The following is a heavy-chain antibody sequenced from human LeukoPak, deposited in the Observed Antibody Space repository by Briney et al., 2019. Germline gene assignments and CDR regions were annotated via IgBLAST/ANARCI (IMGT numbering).Heavy chain of an antibody. CDR3: ARDRTLKYGMDV. CDR1: GFTVSSNY. Sequence: QAGGSLRLSCAASGFTVSSNYMSWVRQAPGKGLEWVSVIYSGGSTYYADSVKGRSTISRDNSKNTLYLQMNSLRAEDTAVYYCARDRTLKYGMDVWGQGTTVTVSS. D-gene: IGHD1-1*01. CDR2: IYSGGST. V-gene: IGHV3-66*01. J-gene: IGHJ6*02.